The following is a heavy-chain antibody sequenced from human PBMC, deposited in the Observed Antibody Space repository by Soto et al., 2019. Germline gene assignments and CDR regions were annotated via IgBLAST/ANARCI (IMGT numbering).Heavy chain of an antibody. Sequence: QVQLVQSGAEVKKPGSSVKVSCKASGGTFSSYAISWVRQAPGQGLEWMGGIIPIFGTATYAQKFQGRVTITADESTSTAYVELGSRRSEDTAGYYCALRTGGYGPHYYYCGMDVWGQGTTVTVSS. CDR3: ALRTGGYGPHYYYCGMDV. J-gene: IGHJ6*02. CDR1: GGTFSSYA. V-gene: IGHV1-69*12. CDR2: IIPIFGTA. D-gene: IGHD5-18*01.